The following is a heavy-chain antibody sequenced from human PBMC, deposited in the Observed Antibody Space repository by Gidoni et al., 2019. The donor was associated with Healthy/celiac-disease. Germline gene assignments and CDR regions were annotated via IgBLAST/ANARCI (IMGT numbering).Heavy chain of an antibody. J-gene: IGHJ3*02. CDR2: IIPIFGTA. D-gene: IGHD3-22*01. V-gene: IGHV1-69*01. CDR3: ARDRFSGSDRVCDSSGYHAFDI. Sequence: QVQLVQCGAEVMESGASVKVSGKASGGTFSSYAISLVRQAPGQGLEWMGGIIPIFGTANYAQRFQGRVTITADESTSTAYMDLSSLRSEDTTVYYCARDRFSGSDRVCDSSGYHAFDIWGQGTLVTVSS. CDR1: GGTFSSYA.